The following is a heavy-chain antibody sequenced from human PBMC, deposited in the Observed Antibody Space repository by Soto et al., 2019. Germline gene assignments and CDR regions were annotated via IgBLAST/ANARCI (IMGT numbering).Heavy chain of an antibody. V-gene: IGHV3-33*01. CDR1: GFTLSIYG. Sequence: WGSLRLSCAASGFTLSIYGMHWVCQAPGKGREWVAVIWYDGSNKYYADSVKGRFTISRDNSKNTLYLQMNSLRAEDTAVYYCARDQSSGWFYFDYWGQGTLVTVSS. CDR3: ARDQSSGWFYFDY. CDR2: IWYDGSNK. D-gene: IGHD6-19*01. J-gene: IGHJ4*02.